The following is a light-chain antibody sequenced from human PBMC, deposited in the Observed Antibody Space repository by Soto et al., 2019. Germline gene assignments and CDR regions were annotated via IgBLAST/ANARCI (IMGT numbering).Light chain of an antibody. Sequence: QSALTQPASVSGSPGQSITISCTGTSSDVGGYNYVSWYQQPPGKAPTLMIYDVSNRPSGVSNRFSGSKSGNTASLTISGLQAEDEADYYCSSYTSSSTLYVFGTGTKLTVL. CDR2: DVS. CDR1: SSDVGGYNY. J-gene: IGLJ1*01. V-gene: IGLV2-14*01. CDR3: SSYTSSSTLYV.